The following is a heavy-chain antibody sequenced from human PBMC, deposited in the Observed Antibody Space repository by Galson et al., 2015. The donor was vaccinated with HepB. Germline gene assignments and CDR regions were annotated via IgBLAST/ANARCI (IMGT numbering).Heavy chain of an antibody. CDR2: ISYDGSNK. D-gene: IGHD4-23*01. J-gene: IGHJ4*02. V-gene: IGHV3-30*18. Sequence: SLRLSCAASGFTFSSYGMHWVRQAPGKGLEWVAVISYDGSNKYYADSVKGRFTISRDNSKNTLYLQMNSLRAEDTAVYYCAKDLITVVTPGVDYWGQGTLVTVSS. CDR1: GFTFSSYG. CDR3: AKDLITVVTPGVDY.